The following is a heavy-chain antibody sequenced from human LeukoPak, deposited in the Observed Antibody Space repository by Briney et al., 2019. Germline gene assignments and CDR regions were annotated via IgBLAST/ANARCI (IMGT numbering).Heavy chain of an antibody. CDR2: ISGSGGST. CDR1: GFTFSSYA. CDR3: ARILSSAWGELGY. Sequence: GGSLRLSCAASGFTFSSYAMSWVRQAPGKGLEWVSAISGSGGSTYYADSVKGRFTISRDNSKNTLSLQMNSLRAEDTAVYFCARILSSAWGELGYWGQGTLVTVSS. V-gene: IGHV3-23*01. D-gene: IGHD6-19*01. J-gene: IGHJ4*02.